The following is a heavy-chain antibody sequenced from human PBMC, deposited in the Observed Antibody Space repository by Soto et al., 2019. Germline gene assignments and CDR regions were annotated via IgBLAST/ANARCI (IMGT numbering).Heavy chain of an antibody. CDR1: GGSISSYY. V-gene: IGHV4-59*01. D-gene: IGHD5-12*01. Sequence: TLSLTCTVSGGSISSYYWSWIRQPPGKGLEWIGYIYYSGSTNYNPSLKSRVTISVDTSKNQFSLKLSSVTAADTAVYYCARGNPSGYDFDYWGQGTLVTVSS. J-gene: IGHJ4*02. CDR2: IYYSGST. CDR3: ARGNPSGYDFDY.